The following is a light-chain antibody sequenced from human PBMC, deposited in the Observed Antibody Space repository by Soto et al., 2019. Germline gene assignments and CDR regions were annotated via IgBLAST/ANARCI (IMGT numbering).Light chain of an antibody. V-gene: IGKV4-1*01. CDR2: WAS. CDR1: QSVLYSSNNKNY. J-gene: IGKJ3*01. Sequence: DIVMTQSPDSLAVSLGERATINCKSSQSVLYSSNNKNYLAWYQQKPGQAPKMLIYWASTRESGVPDRFSGSGSGTNFSLTVSSLQAEDVAVYYCQQYRSSPFTFGPGTKVDI. CDR3: QQYRSSPFT.